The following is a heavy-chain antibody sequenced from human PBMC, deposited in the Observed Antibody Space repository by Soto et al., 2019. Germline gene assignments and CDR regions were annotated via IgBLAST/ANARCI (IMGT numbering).Heavy chain of an antibody. CDR2: ISYGGTT. V-gene: IGHV4-31*03. CDR3: SRGILV. CDR1: GGSMNSGDYC. J-gene: IGHJ4*02. D-gene: IGHD2-15*01. Sequence: QVQLQESGPGLVKPSQTLSLTCTVSGGSMNSGDYCWNWIRQHPGVGLEWIGCISYGGTTAYNPSLKSRLTISVDTSTNQCSLLLNSVTAADTAVYYCSRGILVWGQGTLISVSS.